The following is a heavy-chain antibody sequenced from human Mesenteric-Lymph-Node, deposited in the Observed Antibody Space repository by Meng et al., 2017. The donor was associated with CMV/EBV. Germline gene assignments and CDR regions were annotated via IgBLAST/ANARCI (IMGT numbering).Heavy chain of an antibody. CDR3: AKDRSGYYREYFDY. V-gene: IGHV3-30*02. D-gene: IGHD3-3*01. CDR2: IRCDGSNK. J-gene: IGHJ4*02. CDR1: GFTFRCYW. Sequence: GESLKISCSASGFTFRCYWMGWVRRAPGKGLEWVAFIRCDGSNKYYADSVKGRFTISRDNSKNTLYLQMNSLRAEDTAVYYCAKDRSGYYREYFDYWGQGTLVTVSS.